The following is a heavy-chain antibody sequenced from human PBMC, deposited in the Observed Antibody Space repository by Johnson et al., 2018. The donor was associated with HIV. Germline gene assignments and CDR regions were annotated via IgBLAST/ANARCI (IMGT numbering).Heavy chain of an antibody. J-gene: IGHJ3*02. CDR3: TTAVLLI. Sequence: VQLVESGGGLVQPGGSLRLSCAASGFTFSNAWMSWVRQAPGKGLEWVGRIKRKTDGGTTDYAAPVKGRFTISRDDSKNTLYLQMNSLKTEDTAVYYCTTAVLLIWGQGTMVTVSS. CDR1: GFTFSNAW. D-gene: IGHD2-21*01. V-gene: IGHV3-15*01. CDR2: IKRKTDGGTT.